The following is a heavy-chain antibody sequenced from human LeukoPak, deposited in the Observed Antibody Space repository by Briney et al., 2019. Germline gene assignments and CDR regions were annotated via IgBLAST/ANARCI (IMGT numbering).Heavy chain of an antibody. V-gene: IGHV4-59*01. CDR3: AGRLWRRDGYNLSAFDI. CDR2: IYYSGST. J-gene: IGHJ3*02. D-gene: IGHD5-24*01. CDR1: GGSISSYY. Sequence: SETLSLTCTVSGGSISSYYWNWIRQPPGKGLEWIGYIYYSGSTNYNPSLKSRVTISVDTSKNQFSLKLSSVTAADTAVYYCAGRLWRRDGYNLSAFDIWGQGTMVTASS.